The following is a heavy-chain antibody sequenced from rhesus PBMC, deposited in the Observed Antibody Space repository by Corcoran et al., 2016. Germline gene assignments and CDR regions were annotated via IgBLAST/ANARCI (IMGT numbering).Heavy chain of an antibody. J-gene: IGHJ3*01. D-gene: IGHD6-31*01. V-gene: IGHV2-174*01. CDR1: GFSLITSGMG. CDR3: ARGLFGWLDAFDF. CDR2: LYWDDDS. Sequence: VTLKESGPALVKPTRTLTLTCTFSGFSLITSGMGVGWIRQPPGKALEWLALLYWDDDSRYRTALKSRLTVSKETSKNQVVIIMTNMDPVDTATYYCARGLFGWLDAFDFWGQGLRVTVSS.